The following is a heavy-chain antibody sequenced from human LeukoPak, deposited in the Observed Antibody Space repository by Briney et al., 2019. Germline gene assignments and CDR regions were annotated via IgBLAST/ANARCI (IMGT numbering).Heavy chain of an antibody. Sequence: SETLSLTCTVSGGSISSHYWSWVRQPPGKGLEYIGYIDDSGSTNYNPSLVSRVSMSVDRSKNQFSLKLSSVTAADTAVYFCARVESGRDPYYYYDYYRDLWGTGTTVTVSS. CDR2: IDDSGST. D-gene: IGHD2-15*01. CDR3: ARVESGRDPYYYYDYYRDL. CDR1: GGSISSHY. J-gene: IGHJ6*03. V-gene: IGHV4-59*11.